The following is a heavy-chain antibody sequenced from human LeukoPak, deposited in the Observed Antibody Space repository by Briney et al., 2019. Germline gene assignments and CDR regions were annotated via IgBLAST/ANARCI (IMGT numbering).Heavy chain of an antibody. Sequence: GVLRLSCAASGFTFSSYEMNWVRQAPGKGLEWVSYISSSGSTIYYADSVKGRFTISRDNAKNSLYLQMNSLGAEDTAVYYCARAGVRGGVDYWGQGTLVTVSS. CDR3: ARAGVRGGVDY. CDR1: GFTFSSYE. V-gene: IGHV3-48*03. D-gene: IGHD3-10*01. CDR2: ISSSGSTI. J-gene: IGHJ4*02.